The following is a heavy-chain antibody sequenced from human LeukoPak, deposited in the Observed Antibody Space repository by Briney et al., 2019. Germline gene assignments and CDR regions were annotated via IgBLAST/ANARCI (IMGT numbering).Heavy chain of an antibody. J-gene: IGHJ3*02. Sequence: GGSLRLSCAASGFTFSSFAISWVRQAPGKGLEWVSAISGSGGSTYYADSVKGRFTISRDNSKNTLYLQMNSLRAEDTAVYYCAKDPNYYDSSGPDAFDIWGQGTMVTVSS. D-gene: IGHD3-22*01. V-gene: IGHV3-23*01. CDR1: GFTFSSFA. CDR2: ISGSGGST. CDR3: AKDPNYYDSSGPDAFDI.